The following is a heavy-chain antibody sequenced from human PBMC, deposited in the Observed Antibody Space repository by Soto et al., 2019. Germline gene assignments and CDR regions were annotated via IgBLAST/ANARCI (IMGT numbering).Heavy chain of an antibody. CDR3: ARRTPLVGAPFDP. J-gene: IGHJ5*02. CDR1: GRTFSINADF. CDR2: IYYSGST. Sequence: PSEPLSLTCTVSGRTFSINADFWYLAWIRQPPGKGLEWIGNIYYSGSTYYNPSLKSRVTISVDTSKNQFSLKLSSVTAADTAVYYCARRTPLVGAPFDPWGQGTPVTVSS. D-gene: IGHD1-26*01. V-gene: IGHV4-39*01.